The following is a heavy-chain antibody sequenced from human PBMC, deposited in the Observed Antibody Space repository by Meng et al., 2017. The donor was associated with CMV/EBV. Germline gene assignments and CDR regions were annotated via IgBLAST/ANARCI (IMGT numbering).Heavy chain of an antibody. V-gene: IGHV4-39*07. CDR3: ARDLTLSAVPAAVGY. D-gene: IGHD2-2*01. CDR2: IHHSGST. CDR1: GGSVSSGSYY. J-gene: IGHJ4*02. Sequence: SETLSLTCTVSGGSVSSGSYYWSWIRQPPGKGLEWIGSIHHSGSTYYKSSLKSRVTISVDTAKNQFSLKLSSVTAADTAVYYCARDLTLSAVPAAVGYWGQGTLVTVSS.